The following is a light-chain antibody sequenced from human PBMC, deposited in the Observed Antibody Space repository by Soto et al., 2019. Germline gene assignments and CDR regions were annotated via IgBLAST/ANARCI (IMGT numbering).Light chain of an antibody. J-gene: IGKJ5*01. CDR3: MQGTHWPIT. Sequence: DVVMTQSPLSLPVTLGQPASISSRSNQSLVHSDGIAYFSWFQQRPGRSPRRLIYKVSNRDSGVPARFSGSGSGTDFELKISRVEAEDVGVYYCMQGTHWPITLGQGTRLEIK. CDR1: QSLVHSDGIAY. CDR2: KVS. V-gene: IGKV2-30*02.